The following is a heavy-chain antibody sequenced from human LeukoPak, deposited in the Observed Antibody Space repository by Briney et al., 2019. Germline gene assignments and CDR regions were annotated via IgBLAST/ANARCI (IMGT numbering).Heavy chain of an antibody. D-gene: IGHD3-22*01. V-gene: IGHV1-2*02. J-gene: IGHJ4*02. CDR1: GYTFTGYY. CDR2: INPNSGGT. CDR3: ARDSPMYYDSSGYLFDY. Sequence: ASVKVSCKASGYTFTGYYMHWVRQAPGQGLEWMGWINPNSGGTNYAQKFQGRVTMTRDTSISTAYMELSRLRSDDTAVYYCARDSPMYYDSSGYLFDYWGQGTLVTVSS.